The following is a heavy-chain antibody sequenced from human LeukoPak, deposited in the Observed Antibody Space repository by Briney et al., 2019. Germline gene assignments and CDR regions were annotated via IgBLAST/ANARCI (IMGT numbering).Heavy chain of an antibody. J-gene: IGHJ5*02. V-gene: IGHV4-61*02. Sequence: SETLSLTCTVSGGSISSGSYYWSWIRQPAGKGLEWIGRIYTSGSTNYNPSLKSRVTISVDTSKNQFSLKLSSVTAAYTAVYYCARGYSSGWYGGTSNNWFDPWGQGTLVTVSS. CDR3: ARGYSSGWYGGTSNNWFDP. D-gene: IGHD6-19*01. CDR1: GGSISSGSYY. CDR2: IYTSGST.